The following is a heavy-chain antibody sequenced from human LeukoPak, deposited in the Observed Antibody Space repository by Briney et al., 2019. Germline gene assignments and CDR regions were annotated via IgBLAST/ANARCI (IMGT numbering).Heavy chain of an antibody. V-gene: IGHV4-39*01. J-gene: IGHJ4*02. Sequence: PSETLSLTCTVSGGSISSSSYYWGWIRQPPGKGLEWIGSIYYSGSTYYNPSLKSRVTISVDTSKNQFSLKLSSVTAADTAVYYCARAALGSGGYRYWGQGTLVTVSS. D-gene: IGHD3-10*01. CDR3: ARAALGSGGYRY. CDR1: GGSISSSSYY. CDR2: IYYSGST.